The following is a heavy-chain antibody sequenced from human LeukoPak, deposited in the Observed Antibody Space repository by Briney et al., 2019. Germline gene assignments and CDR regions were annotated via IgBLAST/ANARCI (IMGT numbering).Heavy chain of an antibody. CDR3: RAATKNRGYYFDY. CDR1: GFTFSSYD. V-gene: IGHV3-30*03. CDR2: ISSDGREE. Sequence: GGSLRLSCAASGFTFSSYDMHWVRQAPGKGLEWVAVISSDGREEDYADSVRGRFTISRDNSRDTLYLQMSSLRPEDAAVYYCRAATKNRGYYFDYWGQGTLVTVSS. J-gene: IGHJ4*02. D-gene: IGHD1-14*01.